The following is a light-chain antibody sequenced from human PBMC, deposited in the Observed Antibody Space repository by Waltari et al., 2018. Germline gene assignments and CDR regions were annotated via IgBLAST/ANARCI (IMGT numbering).Light chain of an antibody. J-gene: IGLJ6*01. Sequence: SYVLTQPPSVSVAPGKTASITCGGNNIGSKSVHWYQQKPGQAPVLVIYYDSDRPSGSPERFSGSNSGNTATLTISRVEAVDEADYYCQVWDSSSDHPVFGSGTKVTVL. CDR2: YDS. V-gene: IGLV3-21*04. CDR1: NIGSKS. CDR3: QVWDSSSDHPV.